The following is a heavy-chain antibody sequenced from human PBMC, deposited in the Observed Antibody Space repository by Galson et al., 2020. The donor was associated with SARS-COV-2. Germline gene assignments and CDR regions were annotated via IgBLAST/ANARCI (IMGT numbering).Heavy chain of an antibody. J-gene: IGHJ5*02. D-gene: IGHD3-10*01. CDR1: GYTLSELC. CDR2: FDPADGET. Sequence: VPVKVSCKVSGYTLSELCIHCVRQPPGKGLERMGGFDPADGETTYAQKFQGRVSMTEDTSTDTAYMDLSSLRSEDTAVYYCATGGGRFGELLFPEGSWGQGTLVTVSS. V-gene: IGHV1-24*01. CDR3: ATGGGRFGELLFPEGS.